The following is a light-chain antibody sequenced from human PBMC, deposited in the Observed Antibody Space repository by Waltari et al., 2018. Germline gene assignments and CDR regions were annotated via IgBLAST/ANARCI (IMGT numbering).Light chain of an antibody. CDR3: QHYDTPYT. CDR1: QSIRANY. V-gene: IGKV3-20*01. J-gene: IGKJ2*01. Sequence: IVLTQSPGTLSLSPGEIATLSCRASQSIRANYLVWYQQKPGQPPRLLIYEASRRATGVPDRFTGSGSGTDFTLTISRLEAEDFAVYYCQHYDTPYTFGQGAKLEIK. CDR2: EAS.